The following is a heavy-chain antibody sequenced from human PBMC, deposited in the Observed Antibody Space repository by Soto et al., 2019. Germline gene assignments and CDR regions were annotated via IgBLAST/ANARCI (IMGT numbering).Heavy chain of an antibody. D-gene: IGHD2-21*02. Sequence: ASVKVSCKASGYTFTSYAMHWVRQAPGQRLEWMGWINAGNGNTKYSQKFQGRVTITRDTSASTAYMELSSLRSEDTAVYYCARDPDYCGGDFCYDYYGMDVWGQGTTVTVSS. CDR2: INAGNGNT. J-gene: IGHJ6*02. CDR3: ARDPDYCGGDFCYDYYGMDV. CDR1: GYTFTSYA. V-gene: IGHV1-3*01.